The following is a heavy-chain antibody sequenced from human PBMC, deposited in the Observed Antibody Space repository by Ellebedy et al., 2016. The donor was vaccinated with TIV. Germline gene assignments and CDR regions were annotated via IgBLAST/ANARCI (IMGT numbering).Heavy chain of an antibody. J-gene: IGHJ5*02. Sequence: GESLKISXAASGFTFSGYWMTWVRQAPGKGLEWVANIKPDGREKYYVDSVKGRFTISRDYAKNSLYLEMNSLRPEDTAVYYCARDFTTVRGVMNPFDHWGQGILVTVSS. D-gene: IGHD3-10*01. CDR1: GFTFSGYW. CDR2: IKPDGREK. CDR3: ARDFTTVRGVMNPFDH. V-gene: IGHV3-7*01.